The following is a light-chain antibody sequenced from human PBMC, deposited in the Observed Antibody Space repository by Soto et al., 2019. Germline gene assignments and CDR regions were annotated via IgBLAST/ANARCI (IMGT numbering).Light chain of an antibody. V-gene: IGLV2-8*01. CDR2: EVS. CDR1: NSYVGGYNY. Sequence: QSSLTQPRSASGSPGQSVTISCPGSNSYVGGYNYVSWYQQYPGKGPKLIIYEVSQRPSGVPDRFSGSKSGNTASLTVSGLQAEDEADYYCSSYAGSNNFVFGTGTKVTVL. J-gene: IGLJ1*01. CDR3: SSYAGSNNFV.